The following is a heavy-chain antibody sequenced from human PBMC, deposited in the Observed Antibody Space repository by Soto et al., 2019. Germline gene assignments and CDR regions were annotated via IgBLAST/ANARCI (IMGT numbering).Heavy chain of an antibody. CDR1: GFTVSSNY. Sequence: EVQLVETGGGLIQPGGSLRLSCAASGFTVSSNYMSWVRQAPGKGLEWVSVIYSGGSTYYADSVKGRFTISRDNSKNTLYLQMNCLRAEDTAVYYCARTPLGRITPYYYYGMDVWGQGTTVTVSS. CDR3: ARTPLGRITPYYYYGMDV. CDR2: IYSGGST. D-gene: IGHD3-16*01. J-gene: IGHJ6*02. V-gene: IGHV3-53*02.